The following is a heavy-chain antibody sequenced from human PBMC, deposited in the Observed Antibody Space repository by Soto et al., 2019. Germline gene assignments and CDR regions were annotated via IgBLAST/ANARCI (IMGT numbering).Heavy chain of an antibody. V-gene: IGHV3-74*01. CDR1: GFTFSNYW. CDR3: ASLDWNYDV. J-gene: IGHJ4*02. Sequence: EVQLVESGGGLVQPGGSLRLSCAASGFTFSNYWMHWVRQAPGKGLVWVSRINSDGSITSYADCVKGRFTISRDNAKNTVYLQMNSLRAEDTAVYYCASLDWNYDVWGQGTLATVSS. D-gene: IGHD1-7*01. CDR2: INSDGSIT.